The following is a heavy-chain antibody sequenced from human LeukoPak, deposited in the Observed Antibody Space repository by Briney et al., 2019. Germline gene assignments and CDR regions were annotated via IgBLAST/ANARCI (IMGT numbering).Heavy chain of an antibody. V-gene: IGHV3-74*01. CDR1: GFTFSSYW. J-gene: IGHJ3*02. CDR2: INSDGSST. Sequence: GGSLRLSCAASGFTFSSYWMHWVRQAPGKGLVWVSRINSDGSSTSYADSVKGRLTISRDNAKNTLYLQMNSLRAEDTAVYYCARELRRRDYGGNWYAFDIWGQGTMVTVSS. CDR3: ARELRRRDYGGNWYAFDI. D-gene: IGHD4-23*01.